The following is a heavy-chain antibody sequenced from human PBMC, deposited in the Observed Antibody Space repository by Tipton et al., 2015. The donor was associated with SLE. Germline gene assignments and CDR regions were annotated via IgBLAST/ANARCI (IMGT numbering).Heavy chain of an antibody. D-gene: IGHD4-11*01. CDR2: MWYENGGNK. J-gene: IGHJ4*02. CDR3: ARETTGGFDY. Sequence: SLRLSCEASGFSFSSFDMHWVRQAPGKGLEWVAVMWYENGGNKYYADSVKGRFTISRDNSKNTLYLQINSLRAEDTAMYYCARETTGGFDYWGQGTLVTVSS. V-gene: IGHV3-33*08. CDR1: GFSFSSFD.